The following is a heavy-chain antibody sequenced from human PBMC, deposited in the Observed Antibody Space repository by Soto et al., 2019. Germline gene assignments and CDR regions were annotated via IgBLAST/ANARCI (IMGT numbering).Heavy chain of an antibody. J-gene: IGHJ6*02. CDR1: GGTFSSYA. D-gene: IGHD6-13*01. V-gene: IGHV1-69*13. Sequence: SVKVSCKASGGTFSSYAVSWVRQAPGQGLEWMGGIIPIFGTAIYAQKFQGRVTITADESTSTAYMELSSLRSEDTAVYYCARDDLAAAGTAYYYYYGMDVWGQGTTVTVSS. CDR2: IIPIFGTA. CDR3: ARDDLAAAGTAYYYYYGMDV.